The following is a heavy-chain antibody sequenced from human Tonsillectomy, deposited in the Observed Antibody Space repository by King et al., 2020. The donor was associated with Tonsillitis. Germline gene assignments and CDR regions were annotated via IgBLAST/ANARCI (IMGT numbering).Heavy chain of an antibody. V-gene: IGHV3-30*18. Sequence: VQLVESGGGVVQPGRSLRLSCAASGFTFSSYGMHWVRQAPGKGLEWVALISYDGSNKYYADSVKGRFTISRDNSKNTLYLQMNSLRAEDTAVYYCAKDRGIEWEQNAFDIGGQGTMV. D-gene: IGHD1-26*01. J-gene: IGHJ3*02. CDR3: AKDRGIEWEQNAFDI. CDR2: ISYDGSNK. CDR1: GFTFSSYG.